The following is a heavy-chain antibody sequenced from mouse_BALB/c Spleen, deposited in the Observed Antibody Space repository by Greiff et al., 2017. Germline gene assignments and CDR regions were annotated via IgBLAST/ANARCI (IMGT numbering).Heavy chain of an antibody. CDR2: ISIYYDNT. Sequence: QVHLHQSGPELVRPGESVKISCKGSGYTFTDYAMHWVKQSHAKSLEWIGVISIYYDNTNYNQKFKGKATMTVDKSSSTAYMELARLTSEDSAIYYCARGDYYYGSSYDYWGQGTTLTVSS. V-gene: IGHV1-67*01. D-gene: IGHD1-1*01. CDR1: GYTFTDYA. CDR3: ARGDYYYGSSYDY. J-gene: IGHJ2*01.